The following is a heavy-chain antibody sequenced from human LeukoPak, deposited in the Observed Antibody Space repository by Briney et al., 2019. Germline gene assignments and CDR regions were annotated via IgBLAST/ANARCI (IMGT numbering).Heavy chain of an antibody. CDR2: ITGSGGST. Sequence: GGSLRLSCAASGFTFSSYGMHWVRQVPGKGLEWVSAITGSGGSTYYADSVKGRFTISRDNAKNSLYLQMNSLRAEDTAVYYCASWTGSRDYWGQGTLVTVSS. V-gene: IGHV3-48*03. D-gene: IGHD3-10*01. CDR1: GFTFSSYG. CDR3: ASWTGSRDY. J-gene: IGHJ4*02.